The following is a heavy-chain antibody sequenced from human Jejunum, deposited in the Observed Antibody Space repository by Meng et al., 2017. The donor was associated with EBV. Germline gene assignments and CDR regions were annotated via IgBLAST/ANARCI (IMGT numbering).Heavy chain of an antibody. J-gene: IGHJ4*02. Sequence: QVEVVGSGGGVVQSGRSLRLSCAASGFIFSSYGMHWVRQAQGKGLEWVAGIWHDGSYKFYIDSVKGRFTISRDNSKNTLDLQMSSLRVEDTAVYYCTRGLHYDSSAYEVGYWGQGTLVTVSS. CDR3: TRGLHYDSSAYEVGY. CDR1: GFIFSSYG. V-gene: IGHV3-33*01. CDR2: IWHDGSYK. D-gene: IGHD3-22*01.